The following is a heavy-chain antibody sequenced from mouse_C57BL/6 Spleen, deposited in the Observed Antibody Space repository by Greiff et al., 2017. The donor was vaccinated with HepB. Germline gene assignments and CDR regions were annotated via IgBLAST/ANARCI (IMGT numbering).Heavy chain of an antibody. CDR3: ARYRDYYWYFDV. V-gene: IGHV1-82*01. Sequence: VKLQESGPELVKPGASVKISCKASGYAFSSSWMNWVKQRPGKGLEWIGRIYPGDGDTNYNGKFKGKATLTADKSSSTAYMQLSSLTSEDSAVYFCARYRDYYWYFDVWGTGTTVTVSS. J-gene: IGHJ1*03. CDR1: GYAFSSSW. CDR2: IYPGDGDT. D-gene: IGHD2-4*01.